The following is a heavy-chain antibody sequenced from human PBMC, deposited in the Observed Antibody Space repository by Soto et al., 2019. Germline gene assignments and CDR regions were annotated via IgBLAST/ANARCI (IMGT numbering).Heavy chain of an antibody. CDR2: VYYSGGA. Sequence: SETLSLTCTVSGSSISGYYWSWIRQPPGKGLEWIGNVYYSGGAKYSPSVKRRVSISVDTSKNQFSLNLSSVTAADTAVYYCTRDGDGRMTTNPYYYYGMDVWGPGITVTVSS. CDR3: TRDGDGRMTTNPYYYYGMDV. J-gene: IGHJ6*02. V-gene: IGHV4-59*01. D-gene: IGHD2-21*02. CDR1: GSSISGYY.